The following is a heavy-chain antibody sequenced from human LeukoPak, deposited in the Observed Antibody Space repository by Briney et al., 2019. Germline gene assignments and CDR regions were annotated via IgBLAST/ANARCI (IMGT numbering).Heavy chain of an antibody. V-gene: IGHV3-33*01. D-gene: IGHD6-13*01. CDR3: ARLGSSWSSDY. J-gene: IGHJ4*02. CDR2: IWYDGRKE. CDR1: GFTFTSFG. Sequence: GGSLRLSCAASGFTFTSFGMHWVRQAPGKGLEWVALIWYDGRKEYYADSVKGRFTISRDDSRNTLYLQMNGLRAEDTAVYYCARLGSSWSSDYWGQGTLVTVSS.